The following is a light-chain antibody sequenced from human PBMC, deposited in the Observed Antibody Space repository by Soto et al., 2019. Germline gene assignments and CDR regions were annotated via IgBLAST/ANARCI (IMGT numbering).Light chain of an antibody. CDR1: QGINNY. J-gene: IGKJ3*01. Sequence: DIRMTQSPSSLSASVGDRVTITCRASQGINNYLAWFQQKPGNDPKSLIYAASILQSGVPSRFSGSGSGTDFPLTISSLQPEDFATYYCQQYYTYPFTFGPGTTVDIK. CDR2: AAS. V-gene: IGKV1-16*01. CDR3: QQYYTYPFT.